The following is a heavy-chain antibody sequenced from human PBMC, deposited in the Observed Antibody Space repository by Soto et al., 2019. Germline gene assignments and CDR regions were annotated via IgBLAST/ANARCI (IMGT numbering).Heavy chain of an antibody. V-gene: IGHV1-69*01. CDR1: GGTFSSYA. CDR2: IIPIFGTA. CDR3: AGGYGGSYPHYYGMDV. D-gene: IGHD1-26*01. J-gene: IGHJ6*02. Sequence: QVQLVQSGAEVKKPGSSVKVSCKASGGTFSSYAISWVRQAPGQGLEWMGGIIPIFGTANYAQKFQGRVTITADEPTSTAYMELSSLRSEDTAVYYCAGGYGGSYPHYYGMDVWGQGTTVTVSS.